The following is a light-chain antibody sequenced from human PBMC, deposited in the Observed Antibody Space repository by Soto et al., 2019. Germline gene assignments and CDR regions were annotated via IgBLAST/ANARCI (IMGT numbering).Light chain of an antibody. J-gene: IGLJ1*01. Sequence: QSVLTQPPSASGSPGQSVTISCTGTSSDVGGHDYVSWYQHHPGKAPKLMIYEVSERPSGVPDRFSGSKSANTASLTVSGLQAEDEADYYCSSYAPSNNYIFGSGTKVTVL. CDR2: EVS. CDR1: SSDVGGHDY. CDR3: SSYAPSNNYI. V-gene: IGLV2-8*01.